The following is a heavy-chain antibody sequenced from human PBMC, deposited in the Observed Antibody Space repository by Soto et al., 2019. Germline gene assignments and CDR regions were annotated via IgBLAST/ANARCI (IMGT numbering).Heavy chain of an antibody. J-gene: IGHJ4*02. CDR2: IDPKSGGT. CDR1: GPTFIAYY. CDR3: ARVSVDVPE. V-gene: IGHV1-2*02. Sequence: QLLQSGAEVKKPGASVRVSCKTSGPTFIAYYIHWVRQAPGQGLEWMGWIDPKSGGTTYEQKFLGRVTMTMDTSINTDDMDLNRLTSYDTAVYYCARVSVDVPEWGQGTLITVSS. D-gene: IGHD5-12*01.